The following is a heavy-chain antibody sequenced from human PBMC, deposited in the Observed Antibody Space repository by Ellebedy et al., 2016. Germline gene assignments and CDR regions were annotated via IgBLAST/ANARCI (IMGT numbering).Heavy chain of an antibody. D-gene: IGHD2-15*01. CDR2: INSDGSST. Sequence: GGSLRLSCTASGFTFGDYYMNWFRQAPGKGLVWVSRINSDGSSTSYADSVKGRFTISRDNAKNTLYLQMNSLRAEDTAVYYCARYCSGGSCDAFDIWGQGTMVTVSS. V-gene: IGHV3-74*01. J-gene: IGHJ3*02. CDR3: ARYCSGGSCDAFDI. CDR1: GFTFGDYY.